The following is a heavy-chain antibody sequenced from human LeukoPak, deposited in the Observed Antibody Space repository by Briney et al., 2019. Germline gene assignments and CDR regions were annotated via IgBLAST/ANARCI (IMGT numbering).Heavy chain of an antibody. CDR3: AKEPMTTVTFFDY. CDR1: GFTFSSYA. D-gene: IGHD4-17*01. Sequence: GGSLRLSCAASGFTFSSYAMSWVRQAPGKGLEWDSGISGSGISTYYADSVKGRFTISRDNSKNTLYLQMNSLRAEDTAVYYCAKEPMTTVTFFDYWGQGTLVTVSS. J-gene: IGHJ4*02. V-gene: IGHV3-23*01. CDR2: ISGSGIST.